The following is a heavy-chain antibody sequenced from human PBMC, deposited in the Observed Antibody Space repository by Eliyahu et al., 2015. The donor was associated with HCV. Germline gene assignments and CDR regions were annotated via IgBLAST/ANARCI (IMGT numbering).Heavy chain of an antibody. D-gene: IGHD5-12*01. CDR1: GGSFSGYY. Sequence: QVQLQQWGAGLLKPSETLSLTCAVYGGSFSGYYWSWIRQPPGKGLEWIGEINHSGSTNFNPSLKSRVTISVDTSKNQFSLKLSSVTAADTAVYYCARRGYSGYWYFDLWGRGTLVTVSS. CDR3: ARRGYSGYWYFDL. J-gene: IGHJ2*01. V-gene: IGHV4-34*01. CDR2: INHSGST.